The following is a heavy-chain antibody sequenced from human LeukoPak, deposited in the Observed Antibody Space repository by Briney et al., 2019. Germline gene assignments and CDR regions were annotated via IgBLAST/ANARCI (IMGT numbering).Heavy chain of an antibody. CDR3: AKGAAYYYYYGMDV. CDR1: GFTFSSYA. Sequence: PGGSLRLSCAASGFTFSSYAMSWVRQAPGKGLEWGSAISGSGGSTYYADSVKGRFTISRDNSRNTLYLQMSSLRAEDTAVYYCAKGAAYYYYYGMDVWGKGTTVTVSS. CDR2: ISGSGGST. J-gene: IGHJ6*04. D-gene: IGHD2-15*01. V-gene: IGHV3-23*01.